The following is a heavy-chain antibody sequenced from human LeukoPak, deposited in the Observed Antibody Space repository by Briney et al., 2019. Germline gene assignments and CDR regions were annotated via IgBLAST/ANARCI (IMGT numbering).Heavy chain of an antibody. J-gene: IGHJ2*01. V-gene: IGHV1-18*01. CDR2: ISAYNGNT. D-gene: IGHD3-22*01. Sequence: ASVTVSCKASGYTFTSYGISWVRQAPGQGLEWMGWISAYNGNTNYAQKLQGRVTMTTDTSTSTAYMELRSLRSDDTAVYYCARVHYDSSGYYQGFDLWGRGTLVTVSS. CDR3: ARVHYDSSGYYQGFDL. CDR1: GYTFTSYG.